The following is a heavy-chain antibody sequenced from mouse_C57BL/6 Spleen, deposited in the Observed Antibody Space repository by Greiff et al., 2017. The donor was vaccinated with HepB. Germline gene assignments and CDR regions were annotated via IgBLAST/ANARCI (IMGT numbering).Heavy chain of an antibody. CDR3: ARDDLTTVVAYYFDY. D-gene: IGHD1-1*01. CDR2: ISGGGGNT. V-gene: IGHV5-9*01. J-gene: IGHJ2*01. CDR1: GFTFSSYT. Sequence: EVMLVESGGGLVKPGGSLKLSCAASGFTFSSYTMSWVRQTPEKRLEWVATISGGGGNTYYPDSVMGRFTISRDNAKNTLYLQMSRLRSEDTALYYCARDDLTTVVAYYFDYWGQGTTLTVSS.